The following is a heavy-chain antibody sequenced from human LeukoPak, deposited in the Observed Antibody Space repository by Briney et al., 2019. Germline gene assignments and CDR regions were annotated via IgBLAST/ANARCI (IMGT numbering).Heavy chain of an antibody. CDR1: GLSFSNAW. J-gene: IGHJ4*02. Sequence: GGSLRLPCAASGLSFSNAWMSWVRQAPGEGPEWVAHIKRNTDTGTTNYGASVEGRFTVSRDDSKNTLYLQMNSLKIEDTAVYYCTTGDRGWQDYWGQGTLVTVSS. V-gene: IGHV3-15*01. D-gene: IGHD6-19*01. CDR3: TTGDRGWQDY. CDR2: IKRNTDTGTT.